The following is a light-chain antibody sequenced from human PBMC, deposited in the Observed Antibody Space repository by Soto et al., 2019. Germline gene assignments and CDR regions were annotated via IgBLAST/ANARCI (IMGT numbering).Light chain of an antibody. J-gene: IGKJ4*01. CDR2: GAS. Sequence: DVRMTQSPSSLSASVGDTITITCRASRTINTYLNWFQQKPGEPPRLLIYGASTLHDGVPSRFSGSGSAADFPLTISGLQPEDFASYHCQQTYSDISFGGGTKV. V-gene: IGKV1-39*01. CDR1: RTINTY. CDR3: QQTYSDIS.